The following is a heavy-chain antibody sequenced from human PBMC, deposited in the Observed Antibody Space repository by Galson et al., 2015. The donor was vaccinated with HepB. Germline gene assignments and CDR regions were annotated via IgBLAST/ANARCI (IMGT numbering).Heavy chain of an antibody. CDR2: IDWDDEK. CDR3: ARIRGWGDAFDI. J-gene: IGHJ3*02. D-gene: IGHD6-19*01. V-gene: IGHV2-70*04. CDR1: GFSLTTSGVR. Sequence: PALVKPTQTLTLTCTFSGFSLTTSGVRVGWIRQPPGKALEWVARIDWDDEKFYTPSLKTRLTISKDTSKNQVVLKMTNMDPVDTATYYCARIRGWGDAFDIWGQGTRVTVSS.